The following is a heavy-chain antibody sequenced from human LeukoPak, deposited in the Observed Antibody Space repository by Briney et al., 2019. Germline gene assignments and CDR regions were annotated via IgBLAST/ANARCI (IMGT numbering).Heavy chain of an antibody. J-gene: IGHJ6*03. CDR3: ARSFYDPYYFYMDV. CDR2: INPKSGAT. Sequence: GASVKVSCKASGYTFTGYYIHWVRQAPGQGLEWMGWINPKSGATKYAQKLQGRVTMTRDRSFSTAYMELSRLRSDDTAVYYCARSFYDPYYFYMDVWGKGTTVTVSS. D-gene: IGHD3-3*01. V-gene: IGHV1-2*02. CDR1: GYTFTGYY.